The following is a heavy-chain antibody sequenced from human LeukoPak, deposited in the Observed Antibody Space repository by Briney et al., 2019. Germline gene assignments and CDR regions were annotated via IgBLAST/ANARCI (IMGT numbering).Heavy chain of an antibody. CDR2: IYYSGST. CDR3: ARVGIAVALFDY. D-gene: IGHD6-19*01. J-gene: IGHJ4*02. Sequence: PSETLSLTCTVSGGSISSSSYYWGWIRQPPGKGLEWIGSIYYSGSTYYNPSLKSRATISVDTSKNQFSLKLSSVTAADTVVYYCARVGIAVALFDYWGQGTLVTVSS. V-gene: IGHV4-39*07. CDR1: GGSISSSSYY.